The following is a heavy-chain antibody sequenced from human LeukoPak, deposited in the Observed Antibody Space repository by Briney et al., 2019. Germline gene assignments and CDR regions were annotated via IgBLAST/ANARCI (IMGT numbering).Heavy chain of an antibody. CDR3: ARRGKNYDILTGPIYYFDY. Sequence: SGTLSLTCAVSGGSISSGNWWSGVRQPPGKGREWLGEIYHSGSTNYNPSRKSRVTISVDKSKNQFSLKLSSVTAADTAVYYCARRGKNYDILTGPIYYFDYWGQGTLVTVSS. CDR1: GGSISSGNW. J-gene: IGHJ4*02. V-gene: IGHV4-4*02. D-gene: IGHD3-9*01. CDR2: IYHSGST.